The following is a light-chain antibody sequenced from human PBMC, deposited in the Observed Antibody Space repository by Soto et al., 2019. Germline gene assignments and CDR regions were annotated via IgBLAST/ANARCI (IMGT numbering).Light chain of an antibody. J-gene: IGKJ1*01. CDR2: WAS. CDR3: QQYYSTPQT. Sequence: DRVMTQSPDSLAVSLGERATINCKSSQSVLYNSNNKNYLAWYQQKPGQPPKLLIYWASTRESGVPDRFSGSGSGTDFTLTISSLQAEDVAVYYCQQYYSTPQTFGQGTKVDIK. CDR1: QSVLYNSNNKNY. V-gene: IGKV4-1*01.